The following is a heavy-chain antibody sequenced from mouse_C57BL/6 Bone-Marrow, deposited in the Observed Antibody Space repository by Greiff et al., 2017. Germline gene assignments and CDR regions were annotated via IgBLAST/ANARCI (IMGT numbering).Heavy chain of an antibody. J-gene: IGHJ2*01. Sequence: VQLQESGAELVRPGASVKLSCKASGYTFTDYYINWVKQRPGQGLEWIARIYPGSGNTYYNEKFKGKATLTAEKSSSTAYMQLSSLTSEDSAVYFCARGGSSVRYYFDYWGQGTTLTVSS. CDR1: GYTFTDYY. D-gene: IGHD3-2*02. CDR2: IYPGSGNT. CDR3: ARGGSSVRYYFDY. V-gene: IGHV1-76*01.